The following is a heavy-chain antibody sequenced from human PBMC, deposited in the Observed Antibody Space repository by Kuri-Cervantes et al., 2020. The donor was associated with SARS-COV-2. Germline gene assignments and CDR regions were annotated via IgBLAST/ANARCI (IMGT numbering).Heavy chain of an antibody. J-gene: IGHJ2*01. D-gene: IGHD4-23*01. CDR2: ISSSSSYI. V-gene: IGHV3-21*01. Sequence: GGSLRLSCAASGLTFSSYSMNWVRQAPGKGLEWVSSISSSSSYIYYADSVKGRFTISRDNAKNSLYLQMNSLRAEDTAVYYCARGPSSVVTGYFDLWGRGTLVTVSS. CDR1: GLTFSSYS. CDR3: ARGPSSVVTGYFDL.